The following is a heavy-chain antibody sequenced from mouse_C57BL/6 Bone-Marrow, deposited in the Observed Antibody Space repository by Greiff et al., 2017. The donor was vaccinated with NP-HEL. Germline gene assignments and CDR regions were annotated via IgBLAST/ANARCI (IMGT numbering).Heavy chain of an antibody. J-gene: IGHJ4*01. CDR1: GFTFSSYA. CDR3: TRDPKLHYYAMDY. Sequence: EVHLVESGEGLVKPGGSLKLSCAASGFTFSSYAMSWVRQTPEKRLEWVAYISSGGDYIYYADTVKGRFTISRDNARNTLYLQMSSLKSEDTAMYYCTRDPKLHYYAMDYWGQGTSVTVSS. CDR2: ISSGGDYI. V-gene: IGHV5-9-1*02.